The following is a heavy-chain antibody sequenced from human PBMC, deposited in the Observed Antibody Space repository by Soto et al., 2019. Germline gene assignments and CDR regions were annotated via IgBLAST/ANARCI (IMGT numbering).Heavy chain of an antibody. V-gene: IGHV3-15*01. CDR2: IKSNTDCGTT. CDR3: TIAITAGFYYGMDV. CDR1: GFTFSNAW. Sequence: VGSLILSWASSGFTFSNAWMSWVRQAPGKGLEWAGRIKSNTDCGTTAYAAPVKGRFTISRDDSKNTLYLQMNSLTTEDTAVYYCTIAITAGFYYGMDVWGQGTTVTVSS. J-gene: IGHJ6*02. D-gene: IGHD1-20*01.